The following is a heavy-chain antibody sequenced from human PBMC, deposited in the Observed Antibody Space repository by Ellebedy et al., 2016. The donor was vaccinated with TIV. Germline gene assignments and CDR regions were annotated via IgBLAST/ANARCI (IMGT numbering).Heavy chain of an antibody. CDR1: GYTCTAYY. D-gene: IGHD4-17*01. V-gene: IGHV1-2*02. Sequence: ASVKVSCKASGYTCTAYYLHWVRQAPGQRLEWMGWINPNSGDTRYAEHFQGRISLTRDTSINTAFLELSSLTSDDMAVYFCARDVAVSYGEVYYGFDTWGQGTKVAVSS. J-gene: IGHJ3*02. CDR2: INPNSGDT. CDR3: ARDVAVSYGEVYYGFDT.